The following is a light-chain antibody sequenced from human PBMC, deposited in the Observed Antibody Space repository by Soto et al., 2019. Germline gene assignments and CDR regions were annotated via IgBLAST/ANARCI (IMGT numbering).Light chain of an antibody. CDR1: QSVSSY. J-gene: IGKJ5*01. V-gene: IGKV3-11*01. CDR3: QQRNNCPPIT. CDR2: DAS. Sequence: EIALTQSPATLSLSPGERATLSCRASQSVSSYLVWYQQKPGQAPRLLIYDASNRATGIPARFSGSGSGTDFTLTISSLEPEDFAVYYCQQRNNCPPITFGQGTRLEIK.